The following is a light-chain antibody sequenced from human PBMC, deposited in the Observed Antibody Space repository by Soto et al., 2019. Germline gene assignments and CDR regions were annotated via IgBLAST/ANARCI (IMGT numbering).Light chain of an antibody. J-gene: IGKJ2*01. CDR2: AAS. CDR3: QQYYSYPPAYT. Sequence: AIRMTQSPSSLSASTGDRVTITCRASQGISSYLAWYQQKPGKAPKLLIYAASTLQSGVPSRFSGSGSGTDFTLTISCLQSEDFVTYYCQQYYSYPPAYTFGQGTKLEIK. V-gene: IGKV1-8*01. CDR1: QGISSY.